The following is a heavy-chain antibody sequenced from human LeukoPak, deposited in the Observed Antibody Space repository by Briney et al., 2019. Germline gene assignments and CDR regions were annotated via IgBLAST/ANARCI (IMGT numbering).Heavy chain of an antibody. Sequence: PSETLSLTCNVSGDSISSSTYYWGWIRQPPGKGLEWIGSISHSGSTYYNSSLKSRVTISLDTSKNQFSLKLNSVTAADTAIYYCARTLHPPNLNWYFDYWGQGILVTVSS. V-gene: IGHV4-39*07. CDR3: ARTLHPPNLNWYFDY. CDR1: GDSISSSTYY. J-gene: IGHJ4*02. CDR2: ISHSGST. D-gene: IGHD1-1*01.